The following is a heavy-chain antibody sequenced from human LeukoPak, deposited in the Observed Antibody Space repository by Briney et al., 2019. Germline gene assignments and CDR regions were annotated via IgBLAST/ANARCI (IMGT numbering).Heavy chain of an antibody. CDR2: IVVGSGNT. CDR1: GFTFTTSA. Sequence: SVKVSCKASGFTFTTSAVQWVRQDRGQRLEWIGRIVVGSGNTDHAQKFQGRVTLTRDISTSTAYMELSSLTSDDTAVYYCAAVPNANAWYWDDGFDIWGQGTMVTVSS. J-gene: IGHJ3*02. V-gene: IGHV1-58*01. D-gene: IGHD2-8*02. CDR3: AAVPNANAWYWDDGFDI.